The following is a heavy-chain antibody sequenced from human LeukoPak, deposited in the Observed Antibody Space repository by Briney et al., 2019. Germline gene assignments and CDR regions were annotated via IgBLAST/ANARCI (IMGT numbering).Heavy chain of an antibody. D-gene: IGHD3-16*01. CDR1: GYTFTSYG. CDR2: IIPIFGTA. CDR3: ARDIAGGLDY. V-gene: IGHV1-69*13. Sequence: GASVKVSCKASGYTFTSYGISWVRQAPGQGLEWMGGIIPIFGTANYAQKFQGRATITADESTSTAYMELSSLRSEDTAVYYCARDIAGGLDYWGQGTLVTVSS. J-gene: IGHJ4*02.